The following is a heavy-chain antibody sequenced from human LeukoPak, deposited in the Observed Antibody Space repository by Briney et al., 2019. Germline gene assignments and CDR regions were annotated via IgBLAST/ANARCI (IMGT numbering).Heavy chain of an antibody. Sequence: ASVKVSCKASVYTFTDYYIHWVRQAPGQGLESMGWLNPRSGDTEYAKKFQGSVTMTGDPSIRTAYMDLSSLTSDATAVYYCARDIVSMATILPPDGFDIWGQGTLITVSS. CDR3: ARDIVSMATILPPDGFDI. V-gene: IGHV1-2*02. CDR1: VYTFTDYY. D-gene: IGHD5-24*01. J-gene: IGHJ3*02. CDR2: LNPRSGDT.